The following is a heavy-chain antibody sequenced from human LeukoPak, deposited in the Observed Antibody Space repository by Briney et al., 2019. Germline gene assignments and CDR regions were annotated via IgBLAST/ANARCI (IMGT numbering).Heavy chain of an antibody. CDR1: GFTFSNAW. J-gene: IGHJ5*01. CDR2: IKSKTDGGAT. V-gene: IGHV3-15*01. Sequence: RTGGSLRLSCAASGFTFSNAWMSWVRQAPGKGLGWVGRIKSKTDGGATDYAAPVKGRFTISRDDSKNTLYLQMNSLKTEDTAVYFCTTRSSSWYGCWGQGTLVTVSS. D-gene: IGHD6-13*01. CDR3: TTRSSSWYGC.